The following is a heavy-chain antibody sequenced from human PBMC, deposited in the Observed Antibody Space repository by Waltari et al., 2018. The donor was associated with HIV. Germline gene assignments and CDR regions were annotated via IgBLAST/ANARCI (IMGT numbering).Heavy chain of an antibody. Sequence: EVQLVESGGGLVQPGGSLRLSCAASGFTFSSYWMSWVRQAPGKGLEWVANIKQDGSEKYYVDSVKGRFTISRDNAKNSLYLQMNSLRAEDTAVYYCARDLFPHITMVRGAYLWGQGTLVTVSS. CDR2: IKQDGSEK. V-gene: IGHV3-7*01. D-gene: IGHD3-10*01. CDR1: GFTFSSYW. CDR3: ARDLFPHITMVRGAYL. J-gene: IGHJ5*02.